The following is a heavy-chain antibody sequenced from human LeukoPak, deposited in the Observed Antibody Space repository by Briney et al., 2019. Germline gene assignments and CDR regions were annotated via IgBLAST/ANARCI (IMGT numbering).Heavy chain of an antibody. CDR2: INPSGGST. V-gene: IGHV1-46*01. CDR1: GCTFTSYY. J-gene: IGHJ4*02. CDR3: AREPPVATITGSDY. D-gene: IGHD5-24*01. Sequence: ASVYVSCKASGCTFTSYYMHWVRQAPGQGLEWMGIINPSGGSTSYAQKFQGRVTMTRDTSTSTVYVELSSLRSEDTAVYYCAREPPVATITGSDYWGQGTLVTVSS.